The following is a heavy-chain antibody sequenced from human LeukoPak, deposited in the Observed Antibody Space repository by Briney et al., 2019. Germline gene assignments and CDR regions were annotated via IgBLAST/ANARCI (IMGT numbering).Heavy chain of an antibody. CDR1: GFTFSSFA. J-gene: IGHJ4*02. V-gene: IGHV3-23*01. D-gene: IGHD2-21*02. CDR3: AKDLSRFCGGGCPLDS. CDR2: IGGRGSST. Sequence: GGSLRLSCAASGFTFSSFAMSWVRQAPGKGLEWASTIGGRGSSTYYADSVKGRCTVSRDNAKNTLYLQMNSLRAEDTAVYYCAKDLSRFCGGGCPLDSWGQGTLVTVPS.